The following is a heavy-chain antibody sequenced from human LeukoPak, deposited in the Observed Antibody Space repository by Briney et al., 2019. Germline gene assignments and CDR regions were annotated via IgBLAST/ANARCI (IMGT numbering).Heavy chain of an antibody. CDR2: VNSDGSST. J-gene: IGHJ5*02. CDR3: ARGPLIGGSKSWFDP. Sequence: VGSLRLSCAASGFTFSSYWMHWVRQAPGKGLGWVSRVNSDGSSTNYADSVKGRFTISRDNAQNTMFLQMTSLRADYTAVYYCARGPLIGGSKSWFDPWGQGTLVTVSS. V-gene: IGHV3-74*01. D-gene: IGHD7-27*01. CDR1: GFTFSSYW.